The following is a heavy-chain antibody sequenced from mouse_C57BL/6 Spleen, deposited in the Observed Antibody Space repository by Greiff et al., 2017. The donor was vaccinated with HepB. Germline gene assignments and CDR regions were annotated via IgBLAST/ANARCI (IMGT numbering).Heavy chain of an antibody. V-gene: IGHV5-4*01. Sequence: EVKVEESGGGLVKPGGSLKLSCAASGFTFSSYAMSWVRQTPEKRLEWVATISDGGSYTYYPDNVKGRFTISRDNAKNNLYLQMSHLKSEDTAMYYCARDGYDLYFDYWGQGTTLTVSS. D-gene: IGHD2-2*01. CDR3: ARDGYDLYFDY. J-gene: IGHJ2*01. CDR2: ISDGGSYT. CDR1: GFTFSSYA.